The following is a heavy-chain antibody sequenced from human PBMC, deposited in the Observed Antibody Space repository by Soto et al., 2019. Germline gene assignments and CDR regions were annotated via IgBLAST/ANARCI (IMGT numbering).Heavy chain of an antibody. CDR3: AKEVGATI. CDR1: GFTFSSYG. Sequence: QVQLVESGGGVVQPGRSLRLSCAASGFTFSSYGMHWVRQAPGKGLVWVAVISYDGSNKYYADSVKGRFTISRDNSKNTLYLRMNSLRAEDTAVYYCAKEVGATIWGQGTLVTVSS. V-gene: IGHV3-30*18. J-gene: IGHJ4*02. D-gene: IGHD1-26*01. CDR2: ISYDGSNK.